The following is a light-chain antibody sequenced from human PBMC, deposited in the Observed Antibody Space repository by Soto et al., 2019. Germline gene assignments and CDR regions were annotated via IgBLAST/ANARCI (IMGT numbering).Light chain of an antibody. J-gene: IGLJ2*01. CDR3: LLSYSGFRV. CDR1: TGAVTSGHY. V-gene: IGLV7-46*01. CDR2: NTN. Sequence: QTVVTQEPSLTVSPGGTVTLTCGSSTGAVTSGHYPYWFQQKPGQAPRTLIYNTNNKHSWTPARFSGSLLGGKAALTLSGAQPEDEADYYCLLSYSGFRVFGGGTKLTVL.